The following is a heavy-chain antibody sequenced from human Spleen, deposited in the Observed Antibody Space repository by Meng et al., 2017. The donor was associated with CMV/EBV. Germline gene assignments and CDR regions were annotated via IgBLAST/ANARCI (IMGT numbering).Heavy chain of an antibody. J-gene: IGHJ6*02. D-gene: IGHD3-22*01. CDR1: GGMFSSYP. V-gene: IGHV1-69*08. Sequence: SVQVSCKASGGMFSSYPISWVRQAPGQGLEWMGRISPILGTANYAQKFQRRVTITADKPTSTAYMGLTSLRSGDTAVYYCARVLVEDYYDSSGRSNYYYYAMDVWGQGTTVTVSS. CDR2: ISPILGTA. CDR3: ARVLVEDYYDSSGRSNYYYYAMDV.